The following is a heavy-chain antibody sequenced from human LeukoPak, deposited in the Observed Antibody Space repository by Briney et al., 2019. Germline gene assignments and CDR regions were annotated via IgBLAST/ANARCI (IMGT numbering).Heavy chain of an antibody. CDR2: IFYSGST. V-gene: IGHV4-59*01. CDR1: GGSISSYY. J-gene: IGHJ3*02. Sequence: PSETLSLTCAVPGGSISSYYWSWIRQPPGKGLEWVGYIFYSGSTNYNPSLNSRVTISVDTSKNQFSLQLSSVTAADAAVYYCARVGGYCSGGSCYSDDAFDIWGQGTQVTVSS. CDR3: ARVGGYCSGGSCYSDDAFDI. D-gene: IGHD2-15*01.